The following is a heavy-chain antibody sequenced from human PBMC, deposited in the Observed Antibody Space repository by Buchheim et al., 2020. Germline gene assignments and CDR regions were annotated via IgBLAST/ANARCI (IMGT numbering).Heavy chain of an antibody. CDR2: ISSSSSTI. CDR1: GFTFSSYS. D-gene: IGHD2-2*02. V-gene: IGHV3-48*02. Sequence: EVQLVESGGGLVQPGGSLRLSCAASGFTFSSYSMNWVRQAPGKGLEWVSYISSSSSTIYYADSVKGRFTLSRDNAKNSLYLQMNSLRDEDTAVYYCARAGQYQLLYESYWYFDLWGRGTL. J-gene: IGHJ2*01. CDR3: ARAGQYQLLYESYWYFDL.